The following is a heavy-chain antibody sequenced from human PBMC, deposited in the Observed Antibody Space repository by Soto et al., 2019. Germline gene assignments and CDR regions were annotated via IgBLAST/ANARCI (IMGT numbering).Heavy chain of an antibody. J-gene: IGHJ4*02. Sequence: QVQVVQSGAEVKRPGASVKVSCKASGDTFTSNGISWVRQAPGQVLEWLAWISIYNGNTQYAQKVQGRVTMTTDTSTKTAYMELRSLRSDDTAVYYCARAPGSSSRPLVFDYWGQGTLVTVSA. CDR1: GDTFTSNG. V-gene: IGHV1-18*04. CDR2: ISIYNGNT. CDR3: ARAPGSSSRPLVFDY. D-gene: IGHD6-6*01.